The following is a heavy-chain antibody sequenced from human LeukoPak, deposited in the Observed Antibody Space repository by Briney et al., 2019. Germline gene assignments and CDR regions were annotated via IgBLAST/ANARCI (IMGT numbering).Heavy chain of an antibody. CDR1: GFTFDDYA. CDR2: ISWNSGSI. V-gene: IGHV3-9*01. J-gene: IGHJ4*02. CDR3: AKDRGYDSSGNFDY. Sequence: PGRSLRLSCAASGFTFDDYAMHWVRQAPGKGLEWVSGISWNSGSIGYADSVKGRFTISRDNAKNSLYLQMNSLRAEDTALYYCAKDRGYDSSGNFDYWGQGTLVTVSS. D-gene: IGHD3-22*01.